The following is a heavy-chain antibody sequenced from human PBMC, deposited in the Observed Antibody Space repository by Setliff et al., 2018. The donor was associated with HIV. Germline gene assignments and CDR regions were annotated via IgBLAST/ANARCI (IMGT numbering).Heavy chain of an antibody. D-gene: IGHD3-22*01. Sequence: PGGSLRLSCAASGFTFSSYEVHWVRQVTGKGLEWVSAIGTAGDTYYPGSVKGRFIISRENAKNSMYLQMNSLRAGDTAVYYCVREAHDSNNMGAFDIWGQGTMVTVSS. V-gene: IGHV3-13*01. CDR1: GFTFSSYE. CDR2: IGTAGDT. CDR3: VREAHDSNNMGAFDI. J-gene: IGHJ3*02.